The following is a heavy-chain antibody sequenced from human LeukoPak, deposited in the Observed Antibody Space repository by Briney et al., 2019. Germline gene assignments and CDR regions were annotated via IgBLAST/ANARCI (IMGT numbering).Heavy chain of an antibody. CDR2: IYPGDSDT. V-gene: IGHV5-51*01. CDR3: ARRRFGVDYYYYGMDV. Sequence: GESLKISCKGSGYSFTSYWIGWVRQMPGKGLEWMGIIYPGDSDTRYSPSFQGQVTISADKSISTAYLQWSSLKASDTAMYYCARRRFGVDYYYYGMDVWGQGTTVTVSS. CDR1: GYSFTSYW. D-gene: IGHD3-3*01. J-gene: IGHJ6*02.